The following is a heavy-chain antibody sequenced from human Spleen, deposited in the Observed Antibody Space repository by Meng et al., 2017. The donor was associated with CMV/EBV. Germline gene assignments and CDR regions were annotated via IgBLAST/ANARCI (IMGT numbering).Heavy chain of an antibody. J-gene: IGHJ5*02. CDR2: INPNNGGT. V-gene: IGHV1-2*02. D-gene: IGHD6-13*01. CDR3: ARDLPLGIATGVDP. Sequence: ASGYIFTGSYIHWVRQAPGQGLEWMGWINPNNGGTNYAQKFRGRVTMTRDTSIVTAYMELSGLTSDDVATYYCARDLPLGIATGVDPWGQGTLVTVSS. CDR1: GYIFTGSY.